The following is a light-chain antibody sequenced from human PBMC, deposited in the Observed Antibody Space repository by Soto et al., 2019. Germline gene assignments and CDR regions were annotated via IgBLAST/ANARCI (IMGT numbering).Light chain of an antibody. J-gene: IGKJ2*01. CDR2: DAS. CDR1: QSVTSSY. V-gene: IGKV3D-20*01. Sequence: EIVLTQSPATLSLSPGERATLSCEASQSVTSSYLAWYQQKPGLAPRLLIYDASSRATGIPDRFSGSGSGTDFTLTISRLEPEDFAVYYCQQYGSSQYTFGQGTKLEIK. CDR3: QQYGSSQYT.